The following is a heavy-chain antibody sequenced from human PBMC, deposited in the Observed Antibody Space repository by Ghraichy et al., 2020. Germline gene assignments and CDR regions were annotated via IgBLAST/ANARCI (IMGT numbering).Heavy chain of an antibody. V-gene: IGHV3-7*03. J-gene: IGHJ3*01. CDR3: ARDPYERGGYGGFDL. CDR2: INQDGSEE. Sequence: GGSLRLSCAASGFTFSTHWMSWVRQAPGKGLEWVANINQDGSEEYYVDSVKGRLTIFRDNAENSLHLQMNSLRAEDTAVYYCARDPYERGGYGGFDLWGQGTMVTVSS. CDR1: GFTFSTHW. D-gene: IGHD3-22*01.